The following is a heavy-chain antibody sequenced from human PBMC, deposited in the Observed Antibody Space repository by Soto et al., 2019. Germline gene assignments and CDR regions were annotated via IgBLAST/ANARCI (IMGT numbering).Heavy chain of an antibody. D-gene: IGHD7-27*01. CDR2: ISYDGSNK. J-gene: IGHJ2*01. CDR1: GFTFSSYA. Sequence: GGSLRLSCAASGFTFSSYAMHWVRQAPGKGLEWVAVISYDGSNKYYADSVKGRFTISRDNSKNTLYLQMNSLRAEDTAVYYCARSSQAETGDIWEPWYFDLWGRGTLVTVSS. CDR3: ARSSQAETGDIWEPWYFDL. V-gene: IGHV3-30*04.